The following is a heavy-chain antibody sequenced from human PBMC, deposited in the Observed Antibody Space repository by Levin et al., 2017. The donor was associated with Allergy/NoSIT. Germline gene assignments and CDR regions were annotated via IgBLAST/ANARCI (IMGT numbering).Heavy chain of an antibody. CDR3: ARGPIGYSDRLDI. CDR1: GGSFSGYY. Sequence: SETLSLTCAVYGGSFSGYYWSWIRQPPGKGLEWIGEINHSGSTNYNPSLKSRVTISVDTSKNQFSLKLSSVTAADTAVYYCARGPIGYSDRLDIWGQGTMVTVSS. D-gene: IGHD5-18*01. V-gene: IGHV4-34*01. CDR2: INHSGST. J-gene: IGHJ3*02.